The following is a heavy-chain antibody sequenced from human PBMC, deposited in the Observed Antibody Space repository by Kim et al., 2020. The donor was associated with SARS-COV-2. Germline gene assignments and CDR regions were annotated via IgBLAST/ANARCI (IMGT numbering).Heavy chain of an antibody. CDR2: ISYDGSNK. CDR3: ARNGPGRWYFDL. Sequence: GGSLRLSCAASGFTFSSYAMHWVRQAPGKGLEWVAVISYDGSNKYYADSVKGRFTISRDNSKNTLYLQMNSLRAEDTAVYYCARNGPGRWYFDLWGRGTLVTVSS. V-gene: IGHV3-30-3*01. CDR1: GFTFSSYA. J-gene: IGHJ2*01.